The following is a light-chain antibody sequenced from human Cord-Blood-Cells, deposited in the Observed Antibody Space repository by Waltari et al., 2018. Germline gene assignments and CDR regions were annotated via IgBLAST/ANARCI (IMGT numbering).Light chain of an antibody. CDR3: QQYYSTPIT. CDR2: WAS. Sequence: DIVMTQSPDSLAVSLGERATINCKSSQSVLYSSNNKNYLAWYQQKPGQPPKLLIYWASTRESGVPERFSGSGSGTDFTLTISSLQAEDVAVYYCQQYYSTPITFGQGTRLEI. CDR1: QSVLYSSNNKNY. J-gene: IGKJ5*01. V-gene: IGKV4-1*01.